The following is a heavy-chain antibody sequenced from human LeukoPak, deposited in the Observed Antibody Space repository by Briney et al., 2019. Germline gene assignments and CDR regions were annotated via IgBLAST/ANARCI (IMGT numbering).Heavy chain of an antibody. CDR1: GGSFSGYY. D-gene: IGHD5-18*01. J-gene: IGHJ5*02. CDR3: ARHGYSYGYWFDP. CDR2: INHSGST. V-gene: IGHV4-34*01. Sequence: KPSETLSLTCAVYGGSFSGYYWSWIRQPPGKGLEWIGEINHSGSTNYNPSLKSRVTISVDTSKNQFSLKLSSVTAADTAVYYCARHGYSYGYWFDPWGQGTLVTVSS.